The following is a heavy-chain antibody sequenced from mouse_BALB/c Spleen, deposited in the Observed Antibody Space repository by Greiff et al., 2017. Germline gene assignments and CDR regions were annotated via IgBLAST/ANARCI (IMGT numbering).Heavy chain of an antibody. J-gene: IGHJ4*01. Sequence: EVQGVESGTVLARPGASVKMSCKASGYTFTSYWMHWVKQRPGQGLEWIGAIYPGNSDTSYNQKVKGQAKLTAVTSTSTAYMELSSLTNEDSAVYYCTRKLWNGYDVYYAMDYWGQGTSVTVSA. CDR1: GYTFTSYW. CDR3: TRKLWNGYDVYYAMDY. V-gene: IGHV1-5*01. CDR2: IYPGNSDT. D-gene: IGHD2-2*01.